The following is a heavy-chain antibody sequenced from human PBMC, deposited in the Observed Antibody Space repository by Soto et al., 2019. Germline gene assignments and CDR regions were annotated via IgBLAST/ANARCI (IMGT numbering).Heavy chain of an antibody. D-gene: IGHD3-16*02. Sequence: SETLSLTCTVSGGSISSYYWSWIRQPAGKGLEWIGRIYTSGSTNYNPSLKSRVTMSVDTSKNQFSLKLSSVTAADTAVYYCARDSAGGDVWGSYRYYLAPYYFDYWGQGTLVTVSS. CDR2: IYTSGST. CDR3: ARDSAGGDVWGSYRYYLAPYYFDY. V-gene: IGHV4-4*07. J-gene: IGHJ4*02. CDR1: GGSISSYY.